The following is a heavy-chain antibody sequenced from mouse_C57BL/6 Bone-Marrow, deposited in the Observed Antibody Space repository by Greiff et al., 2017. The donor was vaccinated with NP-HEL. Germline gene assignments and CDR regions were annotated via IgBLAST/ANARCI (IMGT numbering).Heavy chain of an antibody. Sequence: EVKVVESGGGLVKPGGSLKLSCAASGFTFSDYGMHWVRQAPEQGLEWVAYISSGSSTIYYADTVKGRFTISRDNAKNTLFLQMTSLRSEDTAMYYCAREDYDDDVNYAMDYWGQGTSVTVSS. J-gene: IGHJ4*01. D-gene: IGHD2-4*01. CDR1: GFTFSDYG. CDR2: ISSGSSTI. CDR3: AREDYDDDVNYAMDY. V-gene: IGHV5-17*01.